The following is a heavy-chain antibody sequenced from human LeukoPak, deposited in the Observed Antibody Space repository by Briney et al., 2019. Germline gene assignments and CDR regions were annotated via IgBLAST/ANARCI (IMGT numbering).Heavy chain of an antibody. CDR3: ARDGGGGYDPNCSGGSCYPFHFDY. V-gene: IGHV3-30-3*01. D-gene: IGHD2-15*01. CDR1: GFTFSSYA. CDR2: ISYDGSNK. J-gene: IGHJ4*02. Sequence: PGGSLRLSCAASGFTFSSYAMHWVRQAPGKGLEVVAVISYDGSNKYYADSVKGRFTISRDNSKNTLYLQMNSVRAEDTAVYYCARDGGGGYDPNCSGGSCYPFHFDYWGQGTLVTVSS.